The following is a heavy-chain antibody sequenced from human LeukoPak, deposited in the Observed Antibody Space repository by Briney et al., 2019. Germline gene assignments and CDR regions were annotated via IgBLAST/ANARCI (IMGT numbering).Heavy chain of an antibody. CDR2: IWDDGSNK. Sequence: GGSLRLSCAASGFTFSRYGMHWVRQAPGKGLEWVAVIWDDGSNKYYADSVKGRFTISRDNSKNTLYLEMNSLGVEDTAVYYCASRSPASDYWDQGTLVTVSS. V-gene: IGHV3-33*01. CDR3: ASRSPASDY. J-gene: IGHJ4*02. D-gene: IGHD2-2*01. CDR1: GFTFSRYG.